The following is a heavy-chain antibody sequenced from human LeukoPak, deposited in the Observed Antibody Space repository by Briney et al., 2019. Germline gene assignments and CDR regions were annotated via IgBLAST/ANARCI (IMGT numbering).Heavy chain of an antibody. V-gene: IGHV3-7*01. CDR1: GLTFSSYW. D-gene: IGHD1-7*01. Sequence: GGSLRLSCAASGLTFSSYWMSWVRQAQGKGLEWVANIKQDGSEKYYVDSVKGRFTISRDNAKNSLSLQMNSLRVEDTAVYYCARAGSFWHYVYWGQGTLVTVSS. J-gene: IGHJ4*02. CDR3: ARAGSFWHYVY. CDR2: IKQDGSEK.